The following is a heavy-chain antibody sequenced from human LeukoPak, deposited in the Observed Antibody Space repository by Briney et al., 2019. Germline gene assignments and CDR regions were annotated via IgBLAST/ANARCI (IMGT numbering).Heavy chain of an antibody. V-gene: IGHV3-20*04. CDR3: VRDRRNNYQDSSGYYYYFDS. CDR2: INWNILKK. J-gene: IGHJ4*02. Sequence: GGSLRLSCAASGVTFDDYGMSWGRQAPGKGLEWVSGINWNILKKGYADSVKGRFTISRDNAKNSLFLEMNSLRAEDTAFYYCVRDRRNNYQDSSGYYYYFDSWGQGTRVTVSS. D-gene: IGHD3-22*01. CDR1: GVTFDDYG.